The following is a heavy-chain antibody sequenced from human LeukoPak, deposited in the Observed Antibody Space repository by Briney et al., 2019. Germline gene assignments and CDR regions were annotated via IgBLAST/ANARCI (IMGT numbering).Heavy chain of an antibody. CDR3: ARERIAVAGRRYYYYYYGMDV. Sequence: GGSLRLSCAASGFTFNSHAMHWVRQAPGKGLEWVAVISYDGSNKYYADSVKGRFTISRDNSKNTLYLQMNSLRAEDTAVYYCARERIAVAGRRYYYYYYGMDVWGQGTTVTVSS. D-gene: IGHD6-19*01. CDR2: ISYDGSNK. J-gene: IGHJ6*02. V-gene: IGHV3-30-3*01. CDR1: GFTFNSHA.